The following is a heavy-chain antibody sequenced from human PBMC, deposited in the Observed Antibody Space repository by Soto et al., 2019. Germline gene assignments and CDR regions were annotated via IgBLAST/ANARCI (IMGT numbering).Heavy chain of an antibody. CDR1: GFTFTNAW. CDR2: IRSKTDGGTP. CDR3: TTEKGY. J-gene: IGHJ4*02. Sequence: EVQLVESGGGLVKPGESLRLSCAASGFTFTNAWMNWVRQAPGKGLEWVGRIRSKTDGGTPDYAAPVKGRFTISRDDSKNTLYVQMNSLKAEDTAIYYCTTEKGYWGQGTLVTVSS. V-gene: IGHV3-15*07.